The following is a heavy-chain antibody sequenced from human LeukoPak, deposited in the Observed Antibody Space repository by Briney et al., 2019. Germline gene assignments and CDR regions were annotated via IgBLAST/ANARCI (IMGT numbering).Heavy chain of an antibody. CDR1: GYTFTNYY. Sequence: ASVKVSCKASGYTFTNYYIHWVRQAPGRGLEWMGIINPIRGRTTYTQNFQGRVRMTRDTSTTTVYMELRSLRSEDTAVYYCASDILTGADAFDFWGQGTMFSQSS. J-gene: IGHJ3*01. V-gene: IGHV1-46*01. CDR2: INPIRGRT. D-gene: IGHD3-9*01. CDR3: ASDILTGADAFDF.